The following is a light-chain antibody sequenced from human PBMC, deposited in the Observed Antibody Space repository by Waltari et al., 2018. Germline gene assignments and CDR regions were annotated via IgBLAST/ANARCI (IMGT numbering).Light chain of an antibody. CDR1: SSDVGGYPF. J-gene: IGLJ2*01. V-gene: IGLV2-14*03. Sequence: QSALTQPASVSGSPGQSITISCTGTSSDVGGYPFVSWYQQHPGKAPKLMIYDVSNRPSGLSNRFSGSKSGNTASLTISGLQADDEADYYCSSYTNSRDVLFGGGTKLTVL. CDR2: DVS. CDR3: SSYTNSRDVL.